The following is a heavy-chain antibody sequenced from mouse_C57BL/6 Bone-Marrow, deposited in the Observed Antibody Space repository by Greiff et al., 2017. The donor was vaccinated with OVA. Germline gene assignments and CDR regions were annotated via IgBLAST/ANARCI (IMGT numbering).Heavy chain of an antibody. CDR1: GFNIKDDY. J-gene: IGHJ2*01. V-gene: IGHV14-4*01. Sequence: EVQLQQSGAELVRPGASVKLSCTASGFNIKDDYMHWVKERPEQGLEWIGWIDLENGDTEYASKFQGKATITANTSSKTVYLHRSSLTSEDTAVYYCTTYRYWGQGTTLTVSS. CDR3: TTYRY. CDR2: IDLENGDT.